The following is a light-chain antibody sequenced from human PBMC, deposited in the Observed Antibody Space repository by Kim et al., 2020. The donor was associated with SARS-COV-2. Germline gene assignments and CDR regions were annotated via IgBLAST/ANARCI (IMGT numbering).Light chain of an antibody. Sequence: GQSITISCPGTSSDIGTYNSVSWFQQCPGRVPKLIIYDVRSRPSGVSSRFSGSKSGDTASLTISGLQAEDEADYYCSSYTTSTTWVFGGGTQLTVL. CDR2: DVR. CDR1: SSDIGTYNS. V-gene: IGLV2-14*03. CDR3: SSYTTSTTWV. J-gene: IGLJ3*02.